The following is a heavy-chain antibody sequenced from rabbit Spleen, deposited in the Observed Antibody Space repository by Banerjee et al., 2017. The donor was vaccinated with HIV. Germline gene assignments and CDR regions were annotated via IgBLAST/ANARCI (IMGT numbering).Heavy chain of an antibody. CDR3: TRGFSL. CDR2: IYAGSGNT. CDR1: GFSFSSRYY. Sequence: QEQLVESGGGLVKPEGSLKLSCKASGFSFSSRYYMCWVRQAPGKGLEWIGCIYAGSGNTYYASWAKGRFTISNPSSTTVTLQMTSLTAADTATYFCTRGFSLWGQGTLVTVS. V-gene: IGHV1S45*01. J-gene: IGHJ4*01.